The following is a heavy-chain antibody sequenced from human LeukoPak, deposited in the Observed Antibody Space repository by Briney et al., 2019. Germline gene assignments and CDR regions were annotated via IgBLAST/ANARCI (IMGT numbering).Heavy chain of an antibody. CDR3: ASLDGSWYGRYFDY. D-gene: IGHD6-13*01. CDR2: IYSGGST. CDR1: GFTVSSNY. V-gene: IGHV3-53*01. Sequence: GGSLRLSCAASGFTVSSNYMSWVRQAPGKGLEWVSVIYSGGSTYYADSVKGRFTISRDNSKNTLYLQMNSLRAEDTAVYYCASLDGSWYGRYFDYWGQGTLVTVSS. J-gene: IGHJ4*02.